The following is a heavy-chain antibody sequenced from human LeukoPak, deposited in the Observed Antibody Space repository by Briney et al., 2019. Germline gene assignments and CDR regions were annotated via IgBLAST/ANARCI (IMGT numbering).Heavy chain of an antibody. CDR3: AKEARRPHYYDSSGYYFDY. CDR2: IRYDGSNK. J-gene: IGHJ4*02. Sequence: GGSLRLSCAASGFTFSSYGMHWVRQAPGKGLEWVAFIRYDGSNKYYADSVKGRFTISRDNSKNTLYLQMNSLRVEDTAVYYCAKEARRPHYYDSSGYYFDYWGQGTLVTVSS. CDR1: GFTFSSYG. D-gene: IGHD3-22*01. V-gene: IGHV3-30*02.